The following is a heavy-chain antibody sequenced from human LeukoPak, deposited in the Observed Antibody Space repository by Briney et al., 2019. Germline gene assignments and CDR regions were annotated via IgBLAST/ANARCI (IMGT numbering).Heavy chain of an antibody. CDR3: AIGLYSSSWYLFDY. V-gene: IGHV4-59*01. Sequence: SETLSLTCTVSGGSISSYYWSWIRQPPGKGLEWIGYIYYSGSTNYNPSLKSRVTISVDTSKNQFSLKLSSVTAADTAVYYCAIGLYSSSWYLFDYWGQGTLVTVSS. CDR1: GGSISSYY. D-gene: IGHD6-13*01. CDR2: IYYSGST. J-gene: IGHJ4*02.